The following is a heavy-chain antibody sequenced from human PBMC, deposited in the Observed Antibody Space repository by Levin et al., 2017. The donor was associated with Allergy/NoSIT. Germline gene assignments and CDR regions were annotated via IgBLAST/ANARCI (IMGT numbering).Heavy chain of an antibody. Sequence: SQTLSLTCTVSGGSISNFFWSWVRQPPGKGLEWIGYIYYSGSTNYNPSLKSRVTISVDTSKNQFSLKLSSVTAADTAVYYCARGSNGSYFWSDYWGQGTLVTVSS. V-gene: IGHV4-59*01. CDR1: GGSISNFF. J-gene: IGHJ4*02. CDR2: IYYSGST. D-gene: IGHD1-26*01. CDR3: ARGSNGSYFWSDY.